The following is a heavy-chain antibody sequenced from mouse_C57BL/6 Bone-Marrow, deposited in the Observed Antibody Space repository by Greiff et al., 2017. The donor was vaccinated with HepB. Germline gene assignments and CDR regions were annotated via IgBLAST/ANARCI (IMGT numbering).Heavy chain of an antibody. CDR2: LYPGSGST. Sequence: QVQLQQPGAELVKPGASVKMSCKASGYTFTSYWITWVKQRPGQGLEWIGELYPGSGSTNYNEKFKSKATLTVDTSSSTAYMQLSSLTSEDSAVYYCARWVTTVVATDYYAMDYWGQGTSVTVSS. CDR1: GYTFTSYW. CDR3: ARWVTTVVATDYYAMDY. D-gene: IGHD1-1*01. J-gene: IGHJ4*01. V-gene: IGHV1-55*01.